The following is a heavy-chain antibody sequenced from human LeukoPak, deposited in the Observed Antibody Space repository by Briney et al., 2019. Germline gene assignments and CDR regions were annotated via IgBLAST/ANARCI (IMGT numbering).Heavy chain of an antibody. J-gene: IGHJ6*03. CDR1: GFTFSSYS. CDR2: ISTSSSYI. Sequence: PGRSLRLSCAASGFTFSSYSMNWVRQAPGKGLEWVSFISTSSSYIHNADSVKGRFTISRDNAENSLYLQMNSLRAEDTAVYYCARAAIAAARIYYYMDVWGKGTTVTASS. CDR3: ARAAIAAARIYYYMDV. D-gene: IGHD6-13*01. V-gene: IGHV3-21*01.